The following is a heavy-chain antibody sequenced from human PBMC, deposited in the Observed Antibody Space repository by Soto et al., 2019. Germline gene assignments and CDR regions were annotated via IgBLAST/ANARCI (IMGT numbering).Heavy chain of an antibody. V-gene: IGHV3-15*07. J-gene: IGHJ4*02. CDR3: IGGGYNYDTKSLDY. CDR2: IKSKNYGGTT. Sequence: GGSLRLSCAASGFTFSSYSMNWVRQALGKGLEWVGRIKSKNYGGTTDYAAPVTSGFTISRDDSKNKLYLQMNRLITEDTAVCYCIGGGYNYDTKSLDYWGQGTLVTVSS. D-gene: IGHD3-22*01. CDR1: GFTFSSYS.